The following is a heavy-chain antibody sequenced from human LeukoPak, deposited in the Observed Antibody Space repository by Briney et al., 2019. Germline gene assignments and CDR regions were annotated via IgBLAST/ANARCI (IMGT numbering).Heavy chain of an antibody. D-gene: IGHD2/OR15-2a*01. CDR2: INPSGGST. Sequence: GASVKVSCKASGYTFTSYYMHWVRQAPGQGLEWMRIINPSGGSTSYAQKFQGRVTMTRDTSTSAVYMELSSLRSEDTAVYYCARVVSDFFDYWGQGTLVTVSS. J-gene: IGHJ4*02. CDR3: ARVVSDFFDY. CDR1: GYTFTSYY. V-gene: IGHV1-46*01.